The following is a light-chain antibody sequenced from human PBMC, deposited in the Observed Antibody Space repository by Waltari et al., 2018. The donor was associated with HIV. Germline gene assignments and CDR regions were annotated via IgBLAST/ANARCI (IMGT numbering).Light chain of an antibody. CDR3: QKYNGAPIT. J-gene: IGKJ5*01. V-gene: IGKV1-27*01. CDR1: QGITNY. CDR2: AAS. Sequence: DIQMTQSPSSLSASVGDRVTITCRASQGITNYLAWYQQQPGKVPKLLIYAASTLQSGVPSRFSGSGSGTDFTLTISNLQPEDVATYYCQKYNGAPITFGQGTRLEIK.